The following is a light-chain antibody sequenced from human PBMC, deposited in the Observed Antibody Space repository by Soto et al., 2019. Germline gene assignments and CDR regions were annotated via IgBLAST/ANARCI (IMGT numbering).Light chain of an antibody. J-gene: IGLJ2*01. V-gene: IGLV2-23*02. Sequence: QSVLTQPASVSGSPGQSITISCTGTSSDVRSYNLVSWYQQYPGKAPKLMIYEVTKRPSGVSDRFSGSKSGNTASLTISGLQAEDEADYYCCSYAGGVIFGGGTKLTVL. CDR3: CSYAGGVI. CDR1: SSDVRSYNL. CDR2: EVT.